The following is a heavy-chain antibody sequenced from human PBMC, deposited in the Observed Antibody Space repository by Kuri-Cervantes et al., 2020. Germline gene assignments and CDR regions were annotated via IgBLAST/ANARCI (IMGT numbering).Heavy chain of an antibody. J-gene: IGHJ4*02. V-gene: IGHV1-18*01. CDR2: ISAYNGNT. Sequence: ASVKVSCKASGYTFTSYGISWVRQAPGQGLEWMGWISAYNGNTNYAQKLQGRVTMTTDTSTSTAYMELRSLRSDDTAVYYCARDRMRYCSGGSCYPFDYWGQGTRVTCSS. CDR3: ARDRMRYCSGGSCYPFDY. CDR1: GYTFTSYG. D-gene: IGHD2-15*01.